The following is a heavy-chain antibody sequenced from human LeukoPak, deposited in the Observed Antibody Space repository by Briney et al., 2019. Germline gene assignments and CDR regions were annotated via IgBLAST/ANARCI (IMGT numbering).Heavy chain of an antibody. J-gene: IGHJ3*02. D-gene: IGHD3-9*01. CDR3: AREKIYDILTGYYESPNDAFDI. Sequence: SVKVSCKASGGTFSSYAISWVRQAPGQGLEWMGRIIPILGIANYAQKFQGRVTITADKSTSTAYMELSSLRSEDTAVYYCAREKIYDILTGYYESPNDAFDIWGQGTMVTVSS. V-gene: IGHV1-69*04. CDR1: GGTFSSYA. CDR2: IIPILGIA.